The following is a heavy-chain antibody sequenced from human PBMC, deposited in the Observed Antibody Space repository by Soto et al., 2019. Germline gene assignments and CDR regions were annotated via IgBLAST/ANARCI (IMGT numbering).Heavy chain of an antibody. CDR2: IIPIFGTA. D-gene: IGHD1-26*01. CDR1: GGTFSSYA. V-gene: IGHV1-69*13. J-gene: IGHJ3*02. Sequence: SVKVSCKASGGTFSSYAISWVRQAPGQGLEWMGGIIPIFGTANYAQKFQGRVTITADESTSTAYMELSSLRSEDTAVYYCARDRPSGSTNGAFDIWGQGTMLTVSS. CDR3: ARDRPSGSTNGAFDI.